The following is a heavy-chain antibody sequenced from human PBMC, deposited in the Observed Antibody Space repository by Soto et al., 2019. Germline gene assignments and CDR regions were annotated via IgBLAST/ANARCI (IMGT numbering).Heavy chain of an antibody. J-gene: IGHJ3*02. CDR2: IYSGGST. CDR3: ASASSWYNDDAFDI. CDR1: GFTVSSNY. D-gene: IGHD6-13*01. V-gene: IGHV3-53*01. Sequence: GGSLRLSCAASGFTVSSNYMSWVRQAPGKGLEWVSVIYSGGSTYYADSVKGRFTISRDNSKNTLYLQMNSLRAEDTAVYYCASASSWYNDDAFDIWGQGTMVTVSS.